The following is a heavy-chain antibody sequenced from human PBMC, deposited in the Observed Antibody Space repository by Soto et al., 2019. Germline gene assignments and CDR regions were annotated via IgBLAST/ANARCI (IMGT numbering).Heavy chain of an antibody. CDR3: AKVLTGPSLDY. Sequence: QVQLVESGGGVVQPGRSLRLSCAASGFTFSNYGMHWVRQAPGKGLEWVAVISYDGSNKYYADSVKGRFTISRDNSKNTLYLQMNSLRAEDTAVYHCAKVLTGPSLDYWGQGTLVTVSS. CDR2: ISYDGSNK. J-gene: IGHJ4*02. CDR1: GFTFSNYG. D-gene: IGHD1-20*01. V-gene: IGHV3-30*18.